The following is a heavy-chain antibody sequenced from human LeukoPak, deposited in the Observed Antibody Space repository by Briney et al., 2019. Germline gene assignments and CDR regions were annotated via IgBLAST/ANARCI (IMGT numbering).Heavy chain of an antibody. CDR1: GFTVSSNY. Sequence: GGSLRLSCAASGFTVSSNYMSWVRQAPGKGLEWVSVIYSGGSTYYADSVKGRFTISRDSSKNTLYLQMNSLRAEDTAVYYCARGGAAPTPYYYYYYMDVWGKGTTVTVSS. CDR2: IYSGGST. D-gene: IGHD6-13*01. V-gene: IGHV3-53*01. CDR3: ARGGAAPTPYYYYYYMDV. J-gene: IGHJ6*03.